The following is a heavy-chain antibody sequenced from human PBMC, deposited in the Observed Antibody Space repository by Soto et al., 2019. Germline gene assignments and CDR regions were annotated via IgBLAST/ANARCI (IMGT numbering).Heavy chain of an antibody. CDR3: SIVLMVYARDYFDY. J-gene: IGHJ4*02. Sequence: QLQLQESGPGLVKPSETLSLTCTVSGGSISSSSYYWGWIRQPPGKGLEWIGSIYYSGSTYYNPSRKSRVTISVDTSKNQFSLKLSSVTAADTAVYYCSIVLMVYARDYFDYWGQGTLVTVSS. D-gene: IGHD2-8*01. CDR2: IYYSGST. CDR1: GGSISSSSYY. V-gene: IGHV4-39*01.